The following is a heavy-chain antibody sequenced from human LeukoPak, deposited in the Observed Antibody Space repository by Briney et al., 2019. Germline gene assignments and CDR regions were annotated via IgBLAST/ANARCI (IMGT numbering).Heavy chain of an antibody. CDR2: IRRKVDGATT. Sequence: PGRSLRLSCTVSGYTFGDYGLAWVRQAPGKSLEWVGFIRRKVDGATTEYAASVKGRFTISRDDSKRIAYPQMNSLRTEDTAVYYCTRPLRGSGSYSFDHWGRGTRVTVSS. J-gene: IGHJ4*02. D-gene: IGHD3-10*01. CDR3: TRPLRGSGSYSFDH. V-gene: IGHV3-49*04. CDR1: GYTFGDYG.